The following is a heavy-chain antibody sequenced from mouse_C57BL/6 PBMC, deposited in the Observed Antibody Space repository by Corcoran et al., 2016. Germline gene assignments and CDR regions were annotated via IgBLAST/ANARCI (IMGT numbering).Heavy chain of an antibody. Sequence: EVQLQQSGPELVKPGASVKISCKASGYTFTDYYMNWVKQSHGKSLEWIGDINPNNGGTSYNQKFKGKATLTVDKSSSTAYMELRSLTSEDSAVYYCAIYYGNYVGFAYWGQGTLVTVSA. D-gene: IGHD2-1*01. CDR2: INPNNGGT. J-gene: IGHJ3*01. CDR3: AIYYGNYVGFAY. V-gene: IGHV1-26*01. CDR1: GYTFTDYY.